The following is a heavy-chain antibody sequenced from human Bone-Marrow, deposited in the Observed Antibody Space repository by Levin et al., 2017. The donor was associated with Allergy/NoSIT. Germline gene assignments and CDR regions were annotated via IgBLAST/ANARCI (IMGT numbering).Heavy chain of an antibody. CDR1: GFTFNTYS. CDR2: ISRGSTSI. D-gene: IGHD4-17*01. V-gene: IGHV3-21*01. J-gene: IGHJ4*02. Sequence: GGSLRLSCAASGFTFNTYSMNWVRQAPGKGLEWVSSISRGSTSIYYADSVKGRFTISRDNANNSLYLQMNSLRAEDTAVYFCARGPLGDYGIDSWGQGSLVIVSS. CDR3: ARGPLGDYGIDS.